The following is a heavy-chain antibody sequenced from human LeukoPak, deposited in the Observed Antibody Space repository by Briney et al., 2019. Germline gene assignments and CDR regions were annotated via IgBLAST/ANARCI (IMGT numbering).Heavy chain of an antibody. CDR3: VYCSGGNCYYAVRGWTY. Sequence: GGSLRLSCTASGFTVSNIYMSWVRQAPGKGLEWVSVIYSGGSTYYADSVKGRFTISRDNAKNSLYLQMNSLRAEDTAVYYCVYCSGGNCYYAVRGWTYWGQGTLVTVSS. D-gene: IGHD2-15*01. J-gene: IGHJ4*02. V-gene: IGHV3-53*01. CDR2: IYSGGST. CDR1: GFTVSNIY.